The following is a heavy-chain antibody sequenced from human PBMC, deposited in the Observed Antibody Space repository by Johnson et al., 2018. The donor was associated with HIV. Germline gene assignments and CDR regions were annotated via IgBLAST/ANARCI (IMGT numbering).Heavy chain of an antibody. J-gene: IGHJ3*02. CDR1: GFTFDDYA. CDR3: ARGSLSGSPDI. V-gene: IGHV3-9*01. CDR2: ISWNSGSI. D-gene: IGHD1-26*01. Sequence: VQLVESGGGLVQPGRSLRLSCAASGFTFDDYAMHWVRQAPGKGLEWVSGISWNSGSIGYADSVKGRFTISRDNAKNSLYLQMNSLRAEDTAVYYCARGSLSGSPDIWGQGTMVTVSS.